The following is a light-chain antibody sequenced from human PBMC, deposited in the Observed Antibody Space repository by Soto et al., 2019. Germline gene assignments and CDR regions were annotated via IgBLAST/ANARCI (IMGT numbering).Light chain of an antibody. CDR3: QSYDTSLSGSYV. V-gene: IGLV1-40*01. CDR2: GSS. J-gene: IGLJ1*01. CDR1: TSNIGAGYD. Sequence: QSVLTQPPSASGTPGQRVTFSCTGSTSNIGAGYDVHWYQQLPGTSPKLLIFGSSNRPSGVPDRFSASRSGSSASLAITGLQAEDEADYYCQSYDTSLSGSYVFGSGTKVTVL.